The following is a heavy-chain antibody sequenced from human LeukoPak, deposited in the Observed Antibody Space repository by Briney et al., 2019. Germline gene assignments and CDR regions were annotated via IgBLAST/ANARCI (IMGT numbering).Heavy chain of an antibody. J-gene: IGHJ4*02. D-gene: IGHD4-17*01. V-gene: IGHV3-9*03. CDR3: AKVVSYSPTGTYDY. CDR1: GFTFDDYA. CDR2: IVWNSGRM. Sequence: GRSLRLSCAASGFTFDDYAMHWVRQAPGKGLEWVSSIVWNSGRMDYADSVKGRFIISRDNAKNSLYLQMNSLRTEDMALYYCAKVVSYSPTGTYDYWGQGTLVTVSS.